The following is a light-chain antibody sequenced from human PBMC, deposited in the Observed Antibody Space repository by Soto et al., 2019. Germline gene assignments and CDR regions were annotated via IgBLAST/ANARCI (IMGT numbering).Light chain of an antibody. V-gene: IGKV1-5*03. Sequence: DIQMTQSPSTLSASVGDRVTITCRASQSISNWLAWYQQKPGKAPKLLIYKASSLESGVPSRFSGSGSGTEFTPTISSLQTDDLATYYWQQYNTYPLTSGGGTKVEIK. CDR2: KAS. CDR1: QSISNW. J-gene: IGKJ4*01. CDR3: QQYNTYPLT.